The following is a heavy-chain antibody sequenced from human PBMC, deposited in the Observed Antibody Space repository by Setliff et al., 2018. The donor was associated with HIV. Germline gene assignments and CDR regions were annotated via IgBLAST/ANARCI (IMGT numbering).Heavy chain of an antibody. J-gene: IGHJ6*01. CDR3: ARGPSGRAPAPARAPHYYGLDL. D-gene: IGHD2-2*01. Sequence: SETLSLTCTVSGGSISSGSYYWSWIRQPAGKGLEWIGRIYTSGSTNYNPSLKSRVTISVDTSKNQFSLRLISVTAADTAVYYCARGPSGRAPAPARAPHYYGLDLWGPGATVTVSS. CDR1: GGSISSGSYY. CDR2: IYTSGST. V-gene: IGHV4-61*02.